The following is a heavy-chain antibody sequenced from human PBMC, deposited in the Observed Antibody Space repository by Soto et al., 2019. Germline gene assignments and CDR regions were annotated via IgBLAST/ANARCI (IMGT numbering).Heavy chain of an antibody. Sequence: SETLSLTCAVSGGSISSSNWWSWVRQPPGKGLEWIGCIYYSGSTYYNPSLKSRVTISIDRSKNQFSLKLSSVTAADTAVYYCARVPDYWGQGILVTVSS. V-gene: IGHV4-4*02. CDR1: GGSISSSNW. CDR2: IYYSGST. J-gene: IGHJ4*02. D-gene: IGHD2-2*01. CDR3: ARVPDY.